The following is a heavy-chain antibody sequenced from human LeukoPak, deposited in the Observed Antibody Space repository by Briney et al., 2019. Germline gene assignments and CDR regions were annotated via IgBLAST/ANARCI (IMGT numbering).Heavy chain of an antibody. CDR2: ISSSSSTI. J-gene: IGHJ4*02. CDR1: GLTVSSNY. Sequence: GGSLRLSCAASGLTVSSNYMTWVRQAPGKGLEWVSYISSSSSTIYYADSVKGRFTISRDNAKNSLYLQMNSLRAEDTAVYYCARSVDIDYWGQGTLVTVSS. D-gene: IGHD5-12*01. CDR3: ARSVDIDY. V-gene: IGHV3-48*01.